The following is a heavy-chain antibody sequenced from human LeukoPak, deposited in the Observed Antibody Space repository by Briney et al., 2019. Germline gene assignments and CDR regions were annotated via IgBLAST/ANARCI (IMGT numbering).Heavy chain of an antibody. CDR2: LSYDGSNS. J-gene: IGHJ4*02. V-gene: IGHV3-30*18. CDR3: AKDASTVTLHADY. D-gene: IGHD4-17*01. Sequence: QTGGSLRLSCAASGFTFDDYGMSWVRQAPGKGLEWVAVLSYDGSNSFYADSVKGRFTISRDNSKNTLYLQMNSLRPEDTAVYYCAKDASTVTLHADYWGQGTLVTVSS. CDR1: GFTFDDYG.